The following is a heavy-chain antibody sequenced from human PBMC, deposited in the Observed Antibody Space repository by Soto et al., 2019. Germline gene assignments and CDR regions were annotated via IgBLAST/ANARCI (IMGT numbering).Heavy chain of an antibody. CDR1: GYTFTSYG. Sequence: ASVKVSCKASGYTFTSYGINWVRQATGQGLEWMGWMNPNSGNTGYAQKFQGRVTMTRNTSISTAYMELSSLRSEDTAVYYCARGRYSSSWSVNWGQGTLVTVSS. J-gene: IGHJ4*02. CDR3: ARGRYSSSWSVN. D-gene: IGHD6-13*01. CDR2: MNPNSGNT. V-gene: IGHV1-8*01.